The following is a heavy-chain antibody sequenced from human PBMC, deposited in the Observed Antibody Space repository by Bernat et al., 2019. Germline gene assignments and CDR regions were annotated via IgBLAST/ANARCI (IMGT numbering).Heavy chain of an antibody. J-gene: IGHJ2*01. V-gene: IGHV4-34*01. D-gene: IGHD4-17*01. Sequence: QVQLQQWGAGLLKPSETLSLTCAVYGGSFSGYYWSWIRQPPGKGLEWIGEINHSGSTNYNPSLKSRVTISVDTSKNQFSLKLSSVTAADTAVYYCARDDYGDYWYFDLWGRGTLVTVSS. CDR1: GGSFSGYY. CDR2: INHSGST. CDR3: ARDDYGDYWYFDL.